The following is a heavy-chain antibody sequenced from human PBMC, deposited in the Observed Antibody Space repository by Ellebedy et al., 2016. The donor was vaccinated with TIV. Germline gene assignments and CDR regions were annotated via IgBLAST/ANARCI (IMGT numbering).Heavy chain of an antibody. J-gene: IGHJ6*02. D-gene: IGHD4-23*01. V-gene: IGHV3-53*01. CDR1: GFTVSSNY. CDR2: IYSGVST. CDR3: ARDRSGVRWYYYGMDV. Sequence: GGSLRLSCAASGFTVSSNYMSWVRQAPGKGLEWVSVIYSGVSTYYADSVKGRFTISRDNSKNTLYLQMNSLRAEDTAVYYCARDRSGVRWYYYGMDVWGQGTTVTISS.